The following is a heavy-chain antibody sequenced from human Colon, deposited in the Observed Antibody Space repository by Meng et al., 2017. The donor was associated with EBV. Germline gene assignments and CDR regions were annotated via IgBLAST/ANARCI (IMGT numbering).Heavy chain of an antibody. V-gene: IGHV4-4*02. CDR2: IYHSGST. CDR1: GGSLSSRNW. CDR3: ARVGAYCGGDCYHPR. Sequence: QLRLQQSGPGLVKPSGTLSLTRAVSGGSLSSRNWWSWVRQPPGKGLEWIGEIYHSGSTNYNPSLKSRVTISVDESKNQFSLRLSSVTAADTAVYYCARVGAYCGGDCYHPRWGQGTLVTVSS. J-gene: IGHJ4*02. D-gene: IGHD2-21*02.